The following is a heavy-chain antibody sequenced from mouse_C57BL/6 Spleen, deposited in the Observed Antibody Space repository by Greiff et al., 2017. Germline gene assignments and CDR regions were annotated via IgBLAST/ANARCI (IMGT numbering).Heavy chain of an antibody. D-gene: IGHD1-1*01. CDR2: INPNNGGT. J-gene: IGHJ1*03. Sequence: VQLKESGPELVKPGASVKIPCKASGYTFTDYNMDWVKQSHGKSLEWIGDINPNNGGTIYNQKFKGKATLTVDKSSSTAYMELRSLTSEDTAVYYCARGRYYGSSLYFDVWGTGTTVTVSS. CDR3: ARGRYYGSSLYFDV. CDR1: GYTFTDYN. V-gene: IGHV1-18*01.